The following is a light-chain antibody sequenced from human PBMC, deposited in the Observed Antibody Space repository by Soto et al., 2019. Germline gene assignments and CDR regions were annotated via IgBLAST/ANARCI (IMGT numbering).Light chain of an antibody. Sequence: QSALTQPASVSDSPGQSITISCSGTSSDIGGFNHVSWHQQHPGKAPKLIIYDVSNRPSGVSNRFSGSKTGNTASLVISGLQAEDEADYYCSSYTSSSSYVFGSGAKLTVL. CDR1: SSDIGGFNH. V-gene: IGLV2-14*03. J-gene: IGLJ1*01. CDR2: DVS. CDR3: SSYTSSSSYV.